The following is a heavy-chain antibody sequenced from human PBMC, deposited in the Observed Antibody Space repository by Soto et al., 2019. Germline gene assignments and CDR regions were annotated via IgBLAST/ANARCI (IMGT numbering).Heavy chain of an antibody. CDR3: ARGGYSSRRARGRAFGY. CDR1: GGTFSSYA. J-gene: IGHJ4*02. V-gene: IGHV1-69*12. CDR2: IIPIFGTA. Sequence: QVQLVQSGAEVKKPGSSVKVSCKASGGTFSSYAISWVRQAPGQGLEWMGGIIPIFGTANYAQKFQGRVTVSADGSTGPGYMEARRLGSEGTAVYYWARGGYSSRRARGRAFGYWGQGTLVTVSS. D-gene: IGHD6-13*01.